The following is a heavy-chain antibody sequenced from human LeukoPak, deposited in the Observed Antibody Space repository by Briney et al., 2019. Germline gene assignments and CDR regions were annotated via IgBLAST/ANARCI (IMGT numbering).Heavy chain of an antibody. CDR3: ARDKGNDYGTYDN. D-gene: IGHD4-17*01. CDR1: GFPFSTYS. CDR2: SSSSGRAI. Sequence: GGSLRLSCAASGFPFSTYSMHWVRQTPGKGLEWVSYSSSSGRAIYYADSVRGRVTMSRDNAKNSLFLQMDSLRDEDTAGYYCARDKGNDYGTYDNWGQGTLVTVSS. J-gene: IGHJ4*02. V-gene: IGHV3-48*02.